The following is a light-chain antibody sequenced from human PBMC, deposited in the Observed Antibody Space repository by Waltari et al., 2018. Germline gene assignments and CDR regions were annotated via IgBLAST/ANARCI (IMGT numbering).Light chain of an antibody. V-gene: IGKV3-20*01. CDR1: QSISRY. J-gene: IGKJ1*01. Sequence: IMLTQSPGTLSLSPGERATLSCRASQSISRYLAWYQQKPGQAPRLLSYGASTRATGIPDRFSGSGSGTDFSLTSSGLEPEDSAVYYCQHHFRLPATFGQGTKVEIK. CDR2: GAS. CDR3: QHHFRLPAT.